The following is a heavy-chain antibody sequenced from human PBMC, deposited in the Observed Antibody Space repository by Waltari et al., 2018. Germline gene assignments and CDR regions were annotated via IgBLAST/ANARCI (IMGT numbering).Heavy chain of an antibody. D-gene: IGHD6-13*01. J-gene: IGHJ4*02. CDR1: GFTFSSYG. V-gene: IGHV3-33*01. CDR3: ARGFTRQQQLVLY. CDR2: IWYDGSNK. Sequence: QVQLVESGGGVVQPGRSLRLSCAASGFTFSSYGMHWVRQAPGKGLEWVVFIWYDGSNKYYADSVKGRFTISRDNSKNTLYLQMNSLRAEDTAVYYCARGFTRQQQLVLYWGQGTLVTVSS.